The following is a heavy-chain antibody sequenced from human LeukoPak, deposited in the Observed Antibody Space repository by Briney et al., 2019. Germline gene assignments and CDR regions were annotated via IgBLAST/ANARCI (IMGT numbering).Heavy chain of an antibody. CDR1: GYTLTELS. CDR2: FDPEDGET. D-gene: IGHD1-14*01. J-gene: IGHJ5*02. V-gene: IGHV1-24*01. Sequence: VASVQVSCKVSGYTLTELSMHWVRQAPGKGLEWMGGFDPEDGETIYAQKFQGRVTMTEDTSTDTAYMELSSLRSEDTAVYYCATKTMASNGLNWFDPWGQGTLVTVSS. CDR3: ATKTMASNGLNWFDP.